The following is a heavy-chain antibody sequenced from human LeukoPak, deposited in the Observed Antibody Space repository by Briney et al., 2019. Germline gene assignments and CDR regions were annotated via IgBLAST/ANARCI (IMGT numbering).Heavy chain of an antibody. CDR1: GFTFNNAW. CDR2: IRSNGDGGTP. V-gene: IGHV3-15*01. J-gene: IGHJ4*02. D-gene: IGHD3-22*01. CDR3: TTPRPRDSVGYSDSSGYYY. Sequence: GGSLRLSCAASGFTFNNAWMTSVRRAPGKGLEWVGRIRSNGDGGTPDYAQPVTSRFTISRDDSKNTFHLEMNSLKTEDTAVYYCTTPRPRDSVGYSDSSGYYYWGQGTLVTVSS.